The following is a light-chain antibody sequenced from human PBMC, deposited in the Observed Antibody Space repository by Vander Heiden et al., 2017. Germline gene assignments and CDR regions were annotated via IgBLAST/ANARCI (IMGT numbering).Light chain of an antibody. CDR1: SSNIGSNT. CDR3: VAWDDSLNAPV. CDR2: TNN. J-gene: IGLJ3*02. Sequence: QPVLTQPPSASVTPGQRVTISGSGSSSNIGSNTVNWYQQLPGTAPKLLIYTNNQRPSGVPDRFSGSKSGTSVSLAISGLQTEDEADYYCVAWDDSLNAPVFGGGTKLTVL. V-gene: IGLV1-44*01.